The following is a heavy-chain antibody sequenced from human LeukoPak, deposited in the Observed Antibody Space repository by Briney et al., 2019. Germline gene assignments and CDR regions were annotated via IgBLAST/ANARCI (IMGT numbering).Heavy chain of an antibody. Sequence: ASVKVSCKASGYTFTSYAMNWVRQAPGQGLEWMGWINTSTGNPTYAQGFTGRFVFSLDTSVSTAYPQISSLKAEDTAVYYCARDRPYCSGGSCPPYYYYGMDVWGQGTTVTVSS. CDR3: ARDRPYCSGGSCPPYYYYGMDV. V-gene: IGHV7-4-1*02. J-gene: IGHJ6*02. D-gene: IGHD2-15*01. CDR1: GYTFTSYA. CDR2: INTSTGNP.